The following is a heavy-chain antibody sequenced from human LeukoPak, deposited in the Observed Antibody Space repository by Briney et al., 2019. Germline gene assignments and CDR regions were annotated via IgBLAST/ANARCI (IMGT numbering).Heavy chain of an antibody. CDR2: MYSGGTT. Sequence: GGSLRLSCAASGFTVSSNYMNWVRQAPGKGLEWVSVMYSGGTTSYADSVKGRFTISRDNSKNTLYLQMNSLRAEDTAVYYCARQMDYYGSGTYDYWGQGTLVTVSS. CDR1: GFTVSSNY. CDR3: ARQMDYYGSGTYDY. D-gene: IGHD3-10*01. V-gene: IGHV3-66*04. J-gene: IGHJ4*02.